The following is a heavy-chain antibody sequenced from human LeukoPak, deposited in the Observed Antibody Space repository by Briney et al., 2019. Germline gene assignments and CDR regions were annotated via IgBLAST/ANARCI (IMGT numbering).Heavy chain of an antibody. CDR2: INEDGSTT. CDR3: VRDLGGRSGH. CDR1: GFTFSSNW. Sequence: GPLRLSCAASGFTFSSNWMHWVRQAPGKGLVWVSRINEDGSTTNYADSVKGRSTIFRDNAKNTLYLQMNSLRAEDTAVNYCVRDLGGRSGHWGQGTLVTVSS. J-gene: IGHJ4*02. D-gene: IGHD1-26*01. V-gene: IGHV3-74*01.